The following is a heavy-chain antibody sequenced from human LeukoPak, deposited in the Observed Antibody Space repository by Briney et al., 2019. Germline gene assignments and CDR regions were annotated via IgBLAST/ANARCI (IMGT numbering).Heavy chain of an antibody. V-gene: IGHV3-43*02. Sequence: PGGSLRLSCAAPGFMFHDYAIHWVCQAPGKGLEWVSLISGDSGSTFYADSVKGRFTISRDNSKNSLYLQMNSLSSDDTALYYCARESESSGWYDYWGQGTLVTVSS. CDR1: GFMFHDYA. J-gene: IGHJ4*02. D-gene: IGHD6-19*01. CDR2: ISGDSGST. CDR3: ARESESSGWYDY.